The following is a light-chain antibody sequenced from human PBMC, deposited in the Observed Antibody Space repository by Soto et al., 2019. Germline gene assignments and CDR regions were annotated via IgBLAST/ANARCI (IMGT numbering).Light chain of an antibody. CDR2: AAS. J-gene: IGKJ2*01. V-gene: IGKV1D-12*01. Sequence: DIQMTQSPSSVSASVGDRVTITCRASQGISSWLGWYQQKPGKAPKLLIYAASSLQSGVPSRFSGSGSGTDFTLTISSQQPEDFATYYCQQYNRFPYTFGQGPKLEIK. CDR1: QGISSW. CDR3: QQYNRFPYT.